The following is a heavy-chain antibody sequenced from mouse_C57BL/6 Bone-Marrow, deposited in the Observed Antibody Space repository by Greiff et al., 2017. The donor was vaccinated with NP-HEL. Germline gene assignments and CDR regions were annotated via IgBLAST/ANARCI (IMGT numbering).Heavy chain of an antibody. CDR2: IHPISGST. CDR3: ARYGSGYFDV. V-gene: IGHV1-64*01. CDR1: GYTFTSYW. J-gene: IGHJ1*03. D-gene: IGHD1-1*01. Sequence: QVQLQQPGAELVKPGASVKLSCKASGYTFTSYWMHWVKQRPGQGLEWIGMIHPISGSTNYNEKFKSKATLTVDKSSSTAYMQLSSLTSEDSAVYYCARYGSGYFDVWGTGTTVTVSS.